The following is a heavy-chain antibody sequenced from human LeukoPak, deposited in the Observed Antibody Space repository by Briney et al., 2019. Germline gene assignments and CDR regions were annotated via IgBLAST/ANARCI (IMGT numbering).Heavy chain of an antibody. CDR3: ARSTVGDAFDI. CDR2: IYYSGNT. V-gene: IGHV4-59*08. CDR1: GGSISSYF. D-gene: IGHD4-23*01. J-gene: IGHJ3*02. Sequence: SETLSLTCTVSGGSISSYFYIWVRQPPGKGLEWIGYIYYSGNTNSNPSLKSRVTISVDTSKNQFSLKLTSVTAADTAVYYCARSTVGDAFDIWGQGTMVTVSS.